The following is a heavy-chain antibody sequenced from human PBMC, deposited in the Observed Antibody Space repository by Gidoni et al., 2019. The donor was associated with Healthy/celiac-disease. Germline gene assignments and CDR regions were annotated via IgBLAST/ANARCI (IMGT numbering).Heavy chain of an antibody. CDR3: ARVYSGSYSY. Sequence: QVQLQQWGAGLLKPSETLSLTCAVYGGSFSGYYWSWIRQPPGKGLEWIGEINHSGSTNYNPSLKKRVTISVDTSKNQFSLKLSSVTAADTAVYYCARVYSGSYSYWGQGTLVTVSS. D-gene: IGHD1-26*01. CDR2: INHSGST. J-gene: IGHJ4*02. V-gene: IGHV4-34*01. CDR1: GGSFSGYY.